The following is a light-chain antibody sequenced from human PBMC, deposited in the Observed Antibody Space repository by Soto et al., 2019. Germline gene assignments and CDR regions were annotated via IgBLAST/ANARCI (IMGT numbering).Light chain of an antibody. CDR1: GSNIAARYD. CDR2: GNT. J-gene: IGLJ2*01. Sequence: QSVLTQPPSVTCAPGQRVTISCTGSGSNIAARYDVHWYQHVPRKAHKLGIHGNTKQPSGVPDRFSGSKSGTSASLAITGGQAEDEDEYYCQSYDSSLSGVVFGEGTKVTVL. CDR3: QSYDSSLSGVV. V-gene: IGLV1-40*01.